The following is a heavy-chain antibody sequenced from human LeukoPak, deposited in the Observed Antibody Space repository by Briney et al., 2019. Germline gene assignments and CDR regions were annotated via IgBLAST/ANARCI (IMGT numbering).Heavy chain of an antibody. D-gene: IGHD3-22*01. V-gene: IGHV1-8*03. Sequence: GASVKVSCKASGYTFTSYDINWVRQATGQGLEWMGWMNPNSGNTGYAQKFQGRVTITRNTSISTAYMELSSLRSEDTAVYYCARGGLPNYYDSSGYWWDWFDPWGQGTLVTVSS. CDR1: GYTFTSYD. J-gene: IGHJ5*02. CDR3: ARGGLPNYYDSSGYWWDWFDP. CDR2: MNPNSGNT.